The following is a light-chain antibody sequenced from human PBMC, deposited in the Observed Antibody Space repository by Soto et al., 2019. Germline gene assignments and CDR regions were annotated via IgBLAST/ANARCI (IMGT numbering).Light chain of an antibody. J-gene: IGKJ2*01. CDR2: AAS. CDR3: QQYGSSPYT. Sequence: EIVLTQSPGTLSLSPGERATLSCRASQSVSSSYLAWYQQKLGQAPRLLIYAASSRATDIPDRFSGSGSGTDFTLTISRLEPEDFAVYYCQQYGSSPYTFGQGTKLEIK. CDR1: QSVSSSY. V-gene: IGKV3-20*01.